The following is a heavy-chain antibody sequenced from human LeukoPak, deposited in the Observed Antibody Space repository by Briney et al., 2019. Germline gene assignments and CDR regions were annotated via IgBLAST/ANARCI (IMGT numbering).Heavy chain of an antibody. CDR1: GGSISSSNW. D-gene: IGHD1-26*01. CDR3: ARIPKGGAEYDVY. Sequence: PSETLSLTCAVSGGSISSSNWWSWVRQPPGKGLEWIGEIYHSGSTNYNPSLKSRVTISVDKSKNQFSLKLSSVTAADTAVYYCARIPKGGAEYDVYWGQGTLVTVSS. CDR2: IYHSGST. V-gene: IGHV4-4*02. J-gene: IGHJ4*02.